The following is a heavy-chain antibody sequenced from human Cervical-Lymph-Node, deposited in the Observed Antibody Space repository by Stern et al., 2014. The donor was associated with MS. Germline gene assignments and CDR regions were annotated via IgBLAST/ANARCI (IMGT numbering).Heavy chain of an antibody. CDR3: VRGGFSYGYGLDA. CDR1: GYTFISYD. J-gene: IGHJ6*02. CDR2: MNPNNANT. D-gene: IGHD5-18*01. Sequence: VQLVESGSQVRKPGASVKVSCQASGYTFISYDIFWVRQATGQGLEWMGWMNPNNANTGHAQKFQGRVPMTRNISISTAYMELSGLRSDDTAVYYCVRGGFSYGYGLDAWGQGTAVIVSS. V-gene: IGHV1-8*01.